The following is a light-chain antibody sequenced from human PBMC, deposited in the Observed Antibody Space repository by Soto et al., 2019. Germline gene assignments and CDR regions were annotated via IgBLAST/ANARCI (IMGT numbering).Light chain of an antibody. CDR3: QQRSNWPPS. CDR2: DAS. Sequence: EIVLTDSPVTLSLSPGERATLSCRASQSISSYLAWYQQKPGQAPRLLIYDASNRATGIPARFSGSGSETDFTLTISSLEPEDFAVYYCQQRSNWPPSFGQGTRLEIK. V-gene: IGKV3-11*01. CDR1: QSISSY. J-gene: IGKJ5*01.